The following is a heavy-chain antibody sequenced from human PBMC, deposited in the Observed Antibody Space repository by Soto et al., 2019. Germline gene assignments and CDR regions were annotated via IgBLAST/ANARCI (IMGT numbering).Heavy chain of an antibody. J-gene: IGHJ6*02. CDR3: ARDRNSSGWLYYYYYGMDV. Sequence: SQTLSLTCAISGDSVSSNSAAWNWIRQSPSRGLEWLGRTYYRSKWYNDYAVSVKSRITINPDTSKNQFSLQLNSVTPEDTAVYYCARDRNSSGWLYYYYYGMDVWGQGTTVTVSS. CDR2: TYYRSKWYN. V-gene: IGHV6-1*01. D-gene: IGHD6-19*01. CDR1: GDSVSSNSAA.